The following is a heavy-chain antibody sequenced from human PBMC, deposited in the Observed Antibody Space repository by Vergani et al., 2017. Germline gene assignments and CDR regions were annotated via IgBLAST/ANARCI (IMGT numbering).Heavy chain of an antibody. D-gene: IGHD4-17*01. Sequence: QVQLVQSGAEVKKPGSSVKVSCKASGGTFSSYAISWVRQAPGQGLEWMGRIIPILGTANYAQKVQGRVTITADESTSTAYMELSSLRSEETAVYYCAGPSGGPTVTTDRAYYYGMDVWGQGTTVTVSS. V-gene: IGHV1-69*11. J-gene: IGHJ6*02. CDR1: GGTFSSYA. CDR2: IIPILGTA. CDR3: AGPSGGPTVTTDRAYYYGMDV.